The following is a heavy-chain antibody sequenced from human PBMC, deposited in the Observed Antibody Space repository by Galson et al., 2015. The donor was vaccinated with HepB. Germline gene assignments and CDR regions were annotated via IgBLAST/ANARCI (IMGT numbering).Heavy chain of an antibody. CDR2: ISWNSGSI. Sequence: SLRLSCAASGFTFDDYAMHWVRQAPGKGLEWVSGISWNSGSIGYADSVKGRFTISRDNAKNSLYLQMNSLRAEDTALYYCAKVVSRGTKGGYVDYWRQGTLVTVSS. J-gene: IGHJ4*02. CDR3: AKVVSRGTKGGYVDY. V-gene: IGHV3-9*01. D-gene: IGHD2-8*01. CDR1: GFTFDDYA.